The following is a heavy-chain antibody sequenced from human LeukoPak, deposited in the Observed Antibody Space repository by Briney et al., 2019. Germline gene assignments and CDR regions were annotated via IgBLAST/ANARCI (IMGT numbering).Heavy chain of an antibody. CDR2: IYPGDSDT. V-gene: IGHV5-51*01. J-gene: IGHJ4*02. CDR3: ARGRVRCSSTSCSFDY. CDR1: GYSFTSYW. D-gene: IGHD2-2*01. Sequence: GESLKISCKGSGYSFTSYWIGWVRQLPGKGLEWMGIIYPGDSDTRYSPSFQGQVTISADKSISTAYLQWSSLKASDTAMYYCARGRVRCSSTSCSFDYWGQGTLVTVSS.